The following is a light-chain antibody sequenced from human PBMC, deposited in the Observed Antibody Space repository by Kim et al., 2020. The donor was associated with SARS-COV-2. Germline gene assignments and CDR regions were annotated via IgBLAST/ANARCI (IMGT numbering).Light chain of an antibody. V-gene: IGLV2-14*03. CDR1: SSDVDGYNY. CDR2: DVR. J-gene: IGLJ2*01. Sequence: GHTITIPCTRTSSDVDGYNYVSRHHPGKGKAPKLKIDDVRNRPSAICNRFSGSKNGNTLTMSIFRVQAEDEDDYCCSTYTSSSKLVFGGGTKLTVL. CDR3: STYTSSSKLV.